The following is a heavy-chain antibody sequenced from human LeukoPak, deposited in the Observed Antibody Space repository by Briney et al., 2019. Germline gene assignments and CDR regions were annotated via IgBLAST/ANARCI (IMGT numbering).Heavy chain of an antibody. CDR2: ISGDGGST. CDR3: AKDPNTVRGYYYGMDV. Sequence: GRSLRLSCAASGFTFDDYAMHWVRQAPGKGLEWVSLISGDGGSTYYADSVKGRFTISRDNSKNSLYLQMNSLRTEDTALYYCAKDPNTVRGYYYGMDVWGQGTTVTVSS. V-gene: IGHV3-43*02. J-gene: IGHJ6*02. CDR1: GFTFDDYA. D-gene: IGHD4-17*01.